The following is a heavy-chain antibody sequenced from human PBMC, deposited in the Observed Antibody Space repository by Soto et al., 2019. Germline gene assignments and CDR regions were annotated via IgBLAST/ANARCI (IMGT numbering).Heavy chain of an antibody. CDR3: ARYNSYAIDY. CDR2: IHYSGTT. Sequence: KPSETLSLTSTVSGTSSSSYYWSWIRQPPGKGLECIANIHYSGTTNYNPALASLVTLSVATSKKQFPLKISSVTAVDRAMYFCARYNSYAIDYWGRGTLVTV. D-gene: IGHD2-8*01. V-gene: IGHV4-59*01. CDR1: GTSSSSYY. J-gene: IGHJ4*02.